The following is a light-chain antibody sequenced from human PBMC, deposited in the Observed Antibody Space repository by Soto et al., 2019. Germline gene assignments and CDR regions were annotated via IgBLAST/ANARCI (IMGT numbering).Light chain of an antibody. CDR1: SSDVGGYNY. V-gene: IGLV2-14*01. Sequence: QSALTQPASVSASPGQSITISCTGTSSDVGGYNYVSWYQQHPGKAPKLMIYDVSNRPSGVSDRFSGSKSGNTASLTISGLQAEDEADYYCNSYTSSSPHVFGTGTKVTVL. CDR2: DVS. CDR3: NSYTSSSPHV. J-gene: IGLJ1*01.